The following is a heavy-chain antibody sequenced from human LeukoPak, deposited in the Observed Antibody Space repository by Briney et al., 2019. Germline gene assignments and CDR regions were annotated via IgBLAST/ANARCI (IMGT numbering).Heavy chain of an antibody. CDR3: ARSELELLNWFDP. CDR1: GYTFTSYG. V-gene: IGHV1-8*01. J-gene: IGHJ5*02. Sequence: ASVKVSCKASGYTFTSYGINWVRQATGQGLEWMGWMNPNSGNTGYAQKFQGRVTMTRNTSISTAYMELSSLRSEDTAVYYCARSELELLNWFDPWGQGALVTVSS. CDR2: MNPNSGNT. D-gene: IGHD1-7*01.